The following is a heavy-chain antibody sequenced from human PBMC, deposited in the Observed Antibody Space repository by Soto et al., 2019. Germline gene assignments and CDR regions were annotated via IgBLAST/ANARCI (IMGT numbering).Heavy chain of an antibody. CDR1: GYSFTNYA. CDR2: IDAGNGNT. J-gene: IGHJ6*02. CDR3: AGKMWFGELKKNYYGMDV. D-gene: IGHD3-10*01. V-gene: IGHV1-3*01. Sequence: ASVKVSCKASGYSFTNYAMHWVRQAPGQSLEWMGWIDAGNGNTKSSQKFQGRVTFTRDTSARTAYMELSGLTSEDAAVYYCAGKMWFGELKKNYYGMDVWGQGTTVTVSS.